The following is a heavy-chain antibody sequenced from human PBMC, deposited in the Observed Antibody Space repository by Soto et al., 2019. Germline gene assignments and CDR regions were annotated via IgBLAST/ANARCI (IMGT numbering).Heavy chain of an antibody. J-gene: IGHJ6*02. D-gene: IGHD6-13*01. Sequence: SETLSLTCSVSGDSISNSRFYWAWIRQPPGEGLEWIGSIYHTGNAYYNPSLKSRVTISVDTSKNQFSLKLTSVTAADAALYYCASSNIAAAGFYYYGMDVWGRGTTVT. CDR3: ASSNIAAAGFYYYGMDV. V-gene: IGHV4-39*01. CDR1: GDSISNSRFY. CDR2: IYHTGNA.